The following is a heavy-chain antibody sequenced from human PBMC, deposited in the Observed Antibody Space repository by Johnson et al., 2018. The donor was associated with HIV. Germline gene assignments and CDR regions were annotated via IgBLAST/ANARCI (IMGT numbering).Heavy chain of an antibody. CDR1: GFTLSTYA. Sequence: QVQLVESGGDMVQPGRSLRLSCVASGFTLSTYAMHWVRQAPGKGLEWVAVISSDGSNKYYADSVKGRFTISRDNAKNSLYLQMNSLRAEDTAVYYCVCLRVSLSAFDIWGQGTMVTVSS. J-gene: IGHJ3*02. V-gene: IGHV3-30*03. D-gene: IGHD2-21*01. CDR2: ISSDGSNK. CDR3: VCLRVSLSAFDI.